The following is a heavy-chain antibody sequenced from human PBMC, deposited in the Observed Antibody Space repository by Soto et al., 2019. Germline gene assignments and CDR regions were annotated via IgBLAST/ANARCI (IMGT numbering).Heavy chain of an antibody. J-gene: IGHJ4*02. CDR1: GFTFRGFD. Sequence: GGSLSLSCEASGFTFRGFDMHWVRQPTGKGLEWVSSIGTAGDTYYAVSVEGRFTISRDNAKNSLSLQMNSLRAGDTAVYFCARGQEVGAHFFDSWGQGTQVTVSS. V-gene: IGHV3-13*01. D-gene: IGHD1-26*01. CDR2: IGTAGDT. CDR3: ARGQEVGAHFFDS.